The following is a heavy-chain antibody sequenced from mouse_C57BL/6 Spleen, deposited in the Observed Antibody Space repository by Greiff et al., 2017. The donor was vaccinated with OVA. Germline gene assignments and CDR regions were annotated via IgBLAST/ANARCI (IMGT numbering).Heavy chain of an antibody. J-gene: IGHJ3*01. CDR1: GYTFTSYW. CDR2: IDPNSGGT. V-gene: IGHV1-72*01. Sequence: QVQLQQPGAELVKPGASVKLSCKASGYTFTSYWMHWVKQRPGRGLEWIGRIDPNSGGTKYNEKFKSKATLTVDKPSSTAYMQLSSLTSEDSAVYYCARGAAKGSSYGAWFAYWGQGTLVTVSA. D-gene: IGHD1-1*01. CDR3: ARGAAKGSSYGAWFAY.